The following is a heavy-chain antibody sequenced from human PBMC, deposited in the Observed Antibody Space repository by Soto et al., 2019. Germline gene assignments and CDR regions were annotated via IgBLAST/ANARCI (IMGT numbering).Heavy chain of an antibody. J-gene: IGHJ1*01. CDR1: GYTFTSYA. V-gene: IGHV1-3*01. D-gene: IGHD3-10*01. Sequence: QVQLVQSGAEVKKPGASVKVSCKASGYTFTSYAMHWVRQAPGQRLEWRGWINAGNGNTKYSQKFQGRVTIIRDTPASRTYMELSSLGPAVTAAYYCARDRGHRSRMRYWGQSTMVTVSS. CDR2: INAGNGNT. CDR3: ARDRGHRSRMRY.